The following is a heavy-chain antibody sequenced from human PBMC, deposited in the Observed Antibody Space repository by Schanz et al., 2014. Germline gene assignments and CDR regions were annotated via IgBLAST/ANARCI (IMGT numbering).Heavy chain of an antibody. V-gene: IGHV3-9*01. J-gene: IGHJ6*02. Sequence: VQLVESGGGVVQPGRSLRLSCAASGFTFSNYGMHWVRQAPGKGLEWVSSIRWNSSSLDYADSVKGRFTISRDDAKNSLYLQMNSLRAEDTALYYCAKDRHTTVNRVWYYDCLDVWGQGTTVTVSS. CDR3: AKDRHTTVNRVWYYDCLDV. CDR2: IRWNSSSL. CDR1: GFTFSNYG. D-gene: IGHD4-4*01.